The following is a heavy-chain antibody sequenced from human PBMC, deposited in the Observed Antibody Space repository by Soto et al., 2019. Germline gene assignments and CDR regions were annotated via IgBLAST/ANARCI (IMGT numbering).Heavy chain of an antibody. CDR1: GASIRSTDYY. J-gene: IGHJ5*02. CDR2: VYYTGST. Sequence: SETLSLTCTVSGASIRSTDYYWSWIRQAPGEGLEWIGYVYYTGSTYYNPSLMSRLTISVDTSKNQFSLKLTSVTAAETAVYYCVRTAREGAVAPHWFDRWGQGTQVTVSS. V-gene: IGHV4-30-4*01. D-gene: IGHD2-21*02. CDR3: VRTAREGAVAPHWFDR.